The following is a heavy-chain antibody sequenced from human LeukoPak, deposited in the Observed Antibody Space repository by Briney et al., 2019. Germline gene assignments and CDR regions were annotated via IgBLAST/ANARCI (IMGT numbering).Heavy chain of an antibody. V-gene: IGHV4-39*07. D-gene: IGHD5-18*01. Sequence: SETLSLTCTVSGGSISSSSYYWGWIRQPPGKGLEWIGSIYYSGSTYYNPSLKSRVTISVDKSKNQFSLKLSSVTAADTAVYYCARRKALWLSYYYYYMDVWGKGTTVTVSS. J-gene: IGHJ6*03. CDR2: IYYSGST. CDR3: ARRKALWLSYYYYYMDV. CDR1: GGSISSSSYY.